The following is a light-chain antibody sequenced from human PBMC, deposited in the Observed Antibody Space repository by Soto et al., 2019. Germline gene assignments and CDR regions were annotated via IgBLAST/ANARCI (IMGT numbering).Light chain of an antibody. CDR3: QRYDSLRT. CDR2: GAS. Sequence: ENVLTQSPGTLSLFPGERATLSRRASQSVRSNFLAWYQQKPGQAPRLLIYGASNRATGIPDRFSGSGSGTDFTLTITRLEPEDFAMYYCQRYDSLRTFGQGTKVDIK. CDR1: QSVRSNF. V-gene: IGKV3-20*01. J-gene: IGKJ1*01.